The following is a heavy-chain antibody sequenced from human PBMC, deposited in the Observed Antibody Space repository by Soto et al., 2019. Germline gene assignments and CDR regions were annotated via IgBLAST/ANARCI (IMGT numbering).Heavy chain of an antibody. CDR2: ISSKSNYI. D-gene: IGHD3-10*01. J-gene: IGHJ4*02. V-gene: IGHV3-21*01. Sequence: EVQLVESGGGLVKPGESLRLSCAASGFSFSDYSITWVRQAPGKGLEWVSSISSKSNYIYYADSLKGRFTVSRDNANNSVHLHMNNLRAEDTAVYYCARDSVGYYAAGSYSHWGQGTLVTVSS. CDR3: ARDSVGYYAAGSYSH. CDR1: GFSFSDYS.